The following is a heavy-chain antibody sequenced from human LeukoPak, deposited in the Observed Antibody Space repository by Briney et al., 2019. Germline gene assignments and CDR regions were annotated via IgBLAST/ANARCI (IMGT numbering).Heavy chain of an antibody. CDR3: PRWGVGYNYFDY. V-gene: IGHV4-4*07. CDR2: IYTSGST. Sequence: SETLSLTCTVSGGSISSYYWSWIRQPAGKGLEWIGRIYTSGSTNYNPSLKSRVTMSVDTSKNQFSLKLSSVTAADTAVYYRPRWGVGYNYFDYWGQGTLATVSS. CDR1: GGSISSYY. J-gene: IGHJ4*02. D-gene: IGHD5-24*01.